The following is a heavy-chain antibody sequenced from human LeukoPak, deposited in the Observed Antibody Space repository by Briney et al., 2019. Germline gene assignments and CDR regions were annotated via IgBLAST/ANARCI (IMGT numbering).Heavy chain of an antibody. J-gene: IGHJ6*02. CDR2: ISSSSNYI. V-gene: IGHV3-21*01. CDR3: AGLGYRSGGSCYSGYYGMDV. CDR1: GFTFSSYS. D-gene: IGHD2-15*01. Sequence: GGSLRLSCVASGFTFSSYSMNWVRQAPGKGLEWVSSISSSSNYIYYADSVKGRFTISRDNAKNSLYLQMNSLRAEDTAVYYCAGLGYRSGGSCYSGYYGMDVWGQGTTVTVS.